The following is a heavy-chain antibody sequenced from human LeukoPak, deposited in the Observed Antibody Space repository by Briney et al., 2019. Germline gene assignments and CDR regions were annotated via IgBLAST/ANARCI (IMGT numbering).Heavy chain of an antibody. D-gene: IGHD6-13*01. Sequence: ASVKVSCKASGGTFSSYAISWVRQAPGPGLEWMGRIIPIFGIANYAQKFQGRVTITADKSTSTAYMELSSLRSEDTAVYYCARVYIEAAAAYYFDYWGQGTLVTVSS. CDR2: IIPIFGIA. CDR1: GGTFSSYA. CDR3: ARVYIEAAAAYYFDY. V-gene: IGHV1-69*04. J-gene: IGHJ4*02.